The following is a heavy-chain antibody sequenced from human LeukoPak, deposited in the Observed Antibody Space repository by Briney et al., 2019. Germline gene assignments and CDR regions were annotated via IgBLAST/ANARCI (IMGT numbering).Heavy chain of an antibody. D-gene: IGHD5-18*01. CDR2: INTGTST. CDR3: VPDTAMTILEY. J-gene: IGHJ4*02. V-gene: IGHV3-66*01. Sequence: GGSLRLSCAGSGFSFGSNYMGWVRQAPGKGLEWVSLINTGTSTHYADSVKGRFTISRDKSKNTLYLEKNSLRADDTGVYYCVPDTAMTILEYWGQGTLVTVSS. CDR1: GFSFGSNY.